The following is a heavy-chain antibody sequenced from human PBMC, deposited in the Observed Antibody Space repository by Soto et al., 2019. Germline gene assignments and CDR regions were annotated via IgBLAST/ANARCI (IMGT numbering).Heavy chain of an antibody. CDR3: AKGTQFCYYYAMDV. Sequence: ELQLLESGGGLAQPGGSLRLSCAASGFTFSSYGMNWVRQAPGKGLEWVSTLSGSGDTTYYADSVRGRFSISRDNSKNTLYLQRSSLRGEDTAVYYCAKGTQFCYYYAMDVWGQGTTVTVSS. CDR1: GFTFSSYG. CDR2: LSGSGDTT. J-gene: IGHJ6*02. V-gene: IGHV3-23*01.